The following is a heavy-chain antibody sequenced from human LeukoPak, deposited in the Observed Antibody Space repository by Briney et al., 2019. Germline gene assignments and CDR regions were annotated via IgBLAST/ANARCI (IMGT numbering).Heavy chain of an antibody. D-gene: IGHD3-9*01. CDR2: IYYTGST. CDR1: GGSISTYY. J-gene: IGHJ4*02. V-gene: IGHV4-59*12. Sequence: PSETLSLTCTVSGGSISTYYWSWIRQPPGKGLEWIGYIYYTGSTSYNPSLRSRVTISVDTSKNQFSLKLSSVTAADTAVYYCARGDILTGYPLGVDYWGQGTLVTVSS. CDR3: ARGDILTGYPLGVDY.